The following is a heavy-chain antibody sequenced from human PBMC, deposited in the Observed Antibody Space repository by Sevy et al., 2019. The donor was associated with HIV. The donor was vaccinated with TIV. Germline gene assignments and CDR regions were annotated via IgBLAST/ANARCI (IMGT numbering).Heavy chain of an antibody. CDR3: ARDGMYSSGWYDGVDY. V-gene: IGHV1-18*01. J-gene: IGHJ4*02. CDR1: GYTFTSYG. Sequence: ASVKVSCKASGYTFTSYGINWVRQAPGQGLEWMGWISAYNGNTNYAQKLQGRVTMTTDTSTSTAYMELRSLRSDDTAVYYCARDGMYSSGWYDGVDYWGQGTLVTVSS. D-gene: IGHD6-19*01. CDR2: ISAYNGNT.